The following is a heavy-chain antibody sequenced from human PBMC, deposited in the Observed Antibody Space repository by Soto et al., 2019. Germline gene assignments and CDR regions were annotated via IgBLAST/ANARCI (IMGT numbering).Heavy chain of an antibody. CDR3: ARGRVVVAATRFDS. CDR2: INHGGTT. Sequence: QVQLQEWGAGLLKPSETLSLTCAVNGGSLSGYYWNWIRQPPGRGLEWIGRINHGGTTDYNPSLKSRVAISIDTFKSQFSLTLTSVTAADTALYYCARGRVVVAATRFDSWGQGTLVNVSS. J-gene: IGHJ4*02. V-gene: IGHV4-34*01. CDR1: GGSLSGYY. D-gene: IGHD2-15*01.